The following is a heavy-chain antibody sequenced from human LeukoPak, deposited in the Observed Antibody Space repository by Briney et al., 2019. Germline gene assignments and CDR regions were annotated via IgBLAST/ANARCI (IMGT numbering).Heavy chain of an antibody. V-gene: IGHV3-30-3*01. CDR3: ARGRVGDSSGWYVPRPFDY. D-gene: IGHD6-19*01. CDR2: ISYDGSNK. J-gene: IGHJ4*02. Sequence: SCKASGYTFTSYYMHWVRQAPGKGLEWVAVISYDGSNKYYADSVKGRFTISRDNSKNTLYLQMNSLRAEDTAVYYCARGRVGDSSGWYVPRPFDYWGQGTLVTVSS. CDR1: GYTFTSYY.